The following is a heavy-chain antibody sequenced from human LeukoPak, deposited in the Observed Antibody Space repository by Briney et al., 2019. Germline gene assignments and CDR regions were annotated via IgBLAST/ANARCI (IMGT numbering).Heavy chain of an antibody. D-gene: IGHD4-17*01. CDR1: GGSISSYY. CDR2: IYTSGST. J-gene: IGHJ5*02. V-gene: IGHV4-4*07. CDR3: ARLTVTTWDWFDP. Sequence: PSETLSLTCTVSGGSISSYYRSWIRQPAGKGLKWIGRIYTSGSTNYNPSLKSRVTMSVDTSKNQFSLKLSSVTAADTAVYYCARLTVTTWDWFDPWGQGTPVTVSS.